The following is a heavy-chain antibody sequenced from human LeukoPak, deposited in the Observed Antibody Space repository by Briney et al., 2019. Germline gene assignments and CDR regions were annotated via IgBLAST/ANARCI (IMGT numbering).Heavy chain of an antibody. CDR1: GFTFSSYA. CDR2: ISGSGGST. Sequence: GGSLRLSSAASGFTFSSYAMSWVRQAPGKGLEWVSAISGSGGSTYYADSVKGRFTISRDNSKNTLYLQMNSLRAEDTAVYYCAKAAEPYYDILTGSDYWGQGTLVTVSS. V-gene: IGHV3-23*01. J-gene: IGHJ4*02. CDR3: AKAAEPYYDILTGSDY. D-gene: IGHD3-9*01.